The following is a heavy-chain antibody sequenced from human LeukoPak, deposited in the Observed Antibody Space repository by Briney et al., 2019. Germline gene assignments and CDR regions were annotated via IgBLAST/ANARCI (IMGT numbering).Heavy chain of an antibody. V-gene: IGHV3-23*01. Sequence: GGSLRLSCAASRFTFSSYAMSWVRQAPGKGLEWVSAISGSGGSTYYADSVKGRFTISRDNSKNTLYLQMNSLRAEDTAVYYCAKVPLRSFPGDDYYYYYGMDVWGQGTTVTVSS. CDR3: AKVPLRSFPGDDYYYYYGMDV. D-gene: IGHD3-3*01. CDR1: RFTFSSYA. CDR2: ISGSGGST. J-gene: IGHJ6*02.